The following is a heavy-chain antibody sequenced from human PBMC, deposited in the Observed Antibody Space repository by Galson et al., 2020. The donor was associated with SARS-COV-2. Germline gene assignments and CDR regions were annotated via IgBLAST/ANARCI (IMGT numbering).Heavy chain of an antibody. J-gene: IGHJ5*02. D-gene: IGHD2-2*01. V-gene: IGHV4-34*01. CDR2: INHSGST. Sequence: SETLSLTCAVYGGSFSGYYWSWVRQPPGKGMEWIGEINHSGSTNYNPSLKSRVTISVDTSKDQFSPKFSSLTAADTAVYYCARGVVPAASLNWFDPWGQGTLVTVSS. CDR3: ARGVVPAASLNWFDP. CDR1: GGSFSGYY.